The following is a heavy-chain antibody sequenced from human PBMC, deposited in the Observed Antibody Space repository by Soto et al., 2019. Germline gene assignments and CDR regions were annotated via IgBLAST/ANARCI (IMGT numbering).Heavy chain of an antibody. V-gene: IGHV1-46*01. Sequence: GESLKISCKASGYTFTSYYMHWVRQAPGQGLEWMGIINPSGGSTSYAQKFQGRVTMTRDTSTSTVYMELSSLRSEDTAVYYCARDLLSHYYYYGMDVWGQGTTVTVSS. CDR1: GYTFTSYY. J-gene: IGHJ6*02. CDR2: INPSGGST. CDR3: ARDLLSHYYYYGMDV.